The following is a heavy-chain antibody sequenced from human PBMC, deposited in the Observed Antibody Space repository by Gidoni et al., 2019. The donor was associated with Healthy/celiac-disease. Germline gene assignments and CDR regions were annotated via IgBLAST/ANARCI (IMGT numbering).Heavy chain of an antibody. CDR3: ARQVCGGDCYAPHHDAFDI. J-gene: IGHJ3*02. V-gene: IGHV5-51*01. Sequence: EVQLVQSGAEVKKPGESLKISCTGSGYSFTSYWIGWVRQMPGKGLEWMGIIYPGDSDTRYSPSFQGQVTISADKSISTAYLQWSSLKASDTAMYYCARQVCGGDCYAPHHDAFDIWGQGTMVTVSS. D-gene: IGHD2-21*02. CDR2: IYPGDSDT. CDR1: GYSFTSYW.